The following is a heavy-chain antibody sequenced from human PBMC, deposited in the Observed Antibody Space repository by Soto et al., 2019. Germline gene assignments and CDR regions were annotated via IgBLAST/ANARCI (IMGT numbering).Heavy chain of an antibody. CDR2: ISYDGSNK. CDR3: ARVARFLEWLLYSYYYYGMDV. J-gene: IGHJ6*02. D-gene: IGHD3-3*01. Sequence: QVQLVESGGGVVKPGRSLRLSCAASGFTFSSYAMHWVRQAPGKGLEWVAVISYDGSNKYYADSVKGRFTISRDNSKNTLYLQMNSLRAEDTAVYYCARVARFLEWLLYSYYYYGMDVWGQGTTVTVSS. V-gene: IGHV3-30-3*01. CDR1: GFTFSSYA.